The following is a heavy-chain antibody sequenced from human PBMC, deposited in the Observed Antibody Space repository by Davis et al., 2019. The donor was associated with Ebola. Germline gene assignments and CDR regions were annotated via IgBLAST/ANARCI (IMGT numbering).Heavy chain of an antibody. Sequence: GESLKISCAASGFTFSSYSMNWVRQAPGKGLEWVSSISSSSSYIYYADSVKGRFTISRDNAKNSLYLQMNSLRAEDTAVYYCARVYYYDSSGHTDYWGQGTLVTVSS. CDR2: ISSSSSYI. D-gene: IGHD3-22*01. CDR1: GFTFSSYS. J-gene: IGHJ4*02. CDR3: ARVYYYDSSGHTDY. V-gene: IGHV3-21*01.